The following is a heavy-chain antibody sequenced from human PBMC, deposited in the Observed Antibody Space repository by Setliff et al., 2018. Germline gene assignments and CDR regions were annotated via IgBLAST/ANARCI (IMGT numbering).Heavy chain of an antibody. CDR3: ARHIWGAKMQLPHDVFDI. V-gene: IGHV4-61*02. Sequence: KASETLSLTCTVSGASIGSGSHYWSWIRQPAGRGLEWIGRIYTSGTTNYSPSLKSRVSISSDTSKNHLSLKLSSVTAADTAVYYCARHIWGAKMQLPHDVFDIWGQGTMVT. CDR1: GASIGSGSHY. J-gene: IGHJ3*02. D-gene: IGHD2-2*01. CDR2: IYTSGTT.